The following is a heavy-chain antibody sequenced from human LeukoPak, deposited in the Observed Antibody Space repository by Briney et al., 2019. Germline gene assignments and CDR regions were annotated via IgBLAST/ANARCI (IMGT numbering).Heavy chain of an antibody. Sequence: GGSLRLSCAASGFTFSSYAMSWVRRAPRKGLEWVSAISGSGGSTYYADSVKGRFTTSRDNSKNTLYLQMNSLRAEDTAVYYCAKDNWGAHPVYFDYWGQGTLVTVSS. CDR1: GFTFSSYA. CDR2: ISGSGGST. V-gene: IGHV3-23*01. D-gene: IGHD7-27*01. J-gene: IGHJ4*02. CDR3: AKDNWGAHPVYFDY.